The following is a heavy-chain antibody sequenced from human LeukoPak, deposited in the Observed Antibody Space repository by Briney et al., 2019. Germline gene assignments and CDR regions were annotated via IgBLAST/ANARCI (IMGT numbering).Heavy chain of an antibody. V-gene: IGHV3-48*03. CDR3: AREKMVRGVIRALDY. Sequence: GGSLRLSCAASGFTFSSYEMNWVRQAPGKGLEWVSYISSSGSTIYYADSVKVRFTISRDNAKNSLYLQMNSLRAEDTAVYYCAREKMVRGVIRALDYWGQGTLVTVSS. CDR2: ISSSGSTI. J-gene: IGHJ4*02. CDR1: GFTFSSYE. D-gene: IGHD3-10*01.